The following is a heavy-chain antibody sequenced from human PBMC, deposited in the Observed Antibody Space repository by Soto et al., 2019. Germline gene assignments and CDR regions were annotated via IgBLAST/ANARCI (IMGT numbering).Heavy chain of an antibody. V-gene: IGHV1-69*13. CDR1: GGTFSSYA. CDR3: ARGIGFGELSPYYYGMDV. CDR2: IIPIFGTA. Sequence: SVKVSCKASGGTFSSYAISWVRQAPGQGLEWMGGIIPIFGTANYAQKFQGRVTITADESTSTAYMELSSLRSEDTAVYYCARGIGFGELSPYYYGMDVWGQGTTVTVSS. J-gene: IGHJ6*02. D-gene: IGHD3-10*01.